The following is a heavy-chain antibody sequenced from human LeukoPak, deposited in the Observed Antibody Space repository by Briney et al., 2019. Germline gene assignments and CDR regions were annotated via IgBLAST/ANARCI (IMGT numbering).Heavy chain of an antibody. V-gene: IGHV4-59*01. J-gene: IGHJ4*02. D-gene: IGHD3-3*01. CDR3: ARASDFWSGYYLDY. CDR2: IYYSEST. CDR1: GGSISSYY. Sequence: PSETLSLTCTVSGGSISSYYWSWIRQPPGKGLEWIGYIYYSESTNYNPSLKSRVTISVDTSKNQFSLKLSSVTAADTAVYYCARASDFWSGYYLDYWGQGTLVTVSS.